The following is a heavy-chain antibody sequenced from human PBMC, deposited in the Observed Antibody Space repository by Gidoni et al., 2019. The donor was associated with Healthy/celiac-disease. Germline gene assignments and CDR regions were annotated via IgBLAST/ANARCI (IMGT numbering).Heavy chain of an antibody. V-gene: IGHV3-23*01. CDR2: ISGSGGST. CDR3: AKTLGISSSGWRDYFDY. CDR1: GFTFSSYA. D-gene: IGHD6-19*01. J-gene: IGHJ4*02. Sequence: EVQLLEAGVGLVQPGGSLRLSCAAYGFTFSSYAMSWVRQAPGKGLEWVSAISGSGGSTYSADSVKGRFTISRDNSKNTLYLQMNSLRAEDTAVYYCAKTLGISSSGWRDYFDYWGQGTLVTVSS.